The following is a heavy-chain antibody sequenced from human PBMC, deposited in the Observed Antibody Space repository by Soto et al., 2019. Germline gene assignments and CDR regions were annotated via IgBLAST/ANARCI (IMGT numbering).Heavy chain of an antibody. CDR1: GYTFTSYD. V-gene: IGHV1-8*01. D-gene: IGHD6-13*01. J-gene: IGHJ4*02. CDR2: MNPNSGNT. Sequence: QVQLVQSGAEVKKPGASVKVSCKASGYTFTSYDINWVRQATGQGLEWMGWMNPNSGNTGYAQKFQGRVTMARNTSISTAYMELSSLRSEDTPVYYCARELSSSWRFDYWGQGTLVTVSS. CDR3: ARELSSSWRFDY.